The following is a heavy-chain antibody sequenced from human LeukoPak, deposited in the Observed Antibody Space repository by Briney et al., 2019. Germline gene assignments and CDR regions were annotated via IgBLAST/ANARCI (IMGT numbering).Heavy chain of an antibody. J-gene: IGHJ1*01. CDR3: ARGGSYSEYLQH. V-gene: IGHV1-2*02. CDR1: GYTFTGYY. D-gene: IGHD1-26*01. CDR2: INPNSGGT. Sequence: ASVKVSCKASGYTFTGYYMHWVRQAPGQGLEWMGWINPNSGGTNYAQKFQSRVTMTSDTSITTAYMELSRLRSDDTALYYCARGGSYSEYLQHWGQGTLVTVSS.